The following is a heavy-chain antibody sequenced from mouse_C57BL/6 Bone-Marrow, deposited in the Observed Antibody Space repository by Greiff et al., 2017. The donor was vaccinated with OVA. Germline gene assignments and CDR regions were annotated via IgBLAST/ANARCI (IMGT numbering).Heavy chain of an antibody. D-gene: IGHD2-2*01. CDR2: INPYNGGT. Sequence: EVQLQQSGPVLVKPGASVKMSCKASGYTFTDYYMNWVKQSHGKSLEWIGVINPYNGGTSYNQKFKGKATLTVDKSSSTAYMELNSLTSEDSAVYYCARGYYGYAYYFDYWGQGTTLTVSS. J-gene: IGHJ2*01. V-gene: IGHV1-19*01. CDR3: ARGYYGYAYYFDY. CDR1: GYTFTDYY.